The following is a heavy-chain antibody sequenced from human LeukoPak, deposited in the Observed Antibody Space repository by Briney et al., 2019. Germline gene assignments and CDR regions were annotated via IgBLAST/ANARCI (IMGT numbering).Heavy chain of an antibody. Sequence: GGSLSLSCAASGFPFSSYWMHWVRQAPGKGLVWVSRINSDGSSTSYADSVKGRFTISRDNAKNTLYLQMNSLRAEDTTVYYCAVAGTEGFDYWGQGTLVTVSS. CDR1: GFPFSSYW. CDR3: AVAGTEGFDY. CDR2: INSDGSST. J-gene: IGHJ4*02. V-gene: IGHV3-74*01. D-gene: IGHD6-19*01.